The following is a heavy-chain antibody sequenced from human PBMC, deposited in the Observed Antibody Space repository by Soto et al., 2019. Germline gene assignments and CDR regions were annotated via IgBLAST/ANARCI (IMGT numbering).Heavy chain of an antibody. CDR2: ISAYNGNT. D-gene: IGHD6-19*01. J-gene: IGHJ6*02. CDR1: GYTFTSYG. Sequence: ASVKVSCKASGYTFTSYGISWVRQAPGQGLEWMGWISAYNGNTNYAQKLQGRVTMTTDTSTSTAYMELRSLRSDDTAVYYCARDSSGWYELNYYYYGMDVWGQGTTVTVSS. V-gene: IGHV1-18*01. CDR3: ARDSSGWYELNYYYYGMDV.